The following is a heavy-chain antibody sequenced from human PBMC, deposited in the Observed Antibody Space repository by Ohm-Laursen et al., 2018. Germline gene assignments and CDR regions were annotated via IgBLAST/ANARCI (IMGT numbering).Heavy chain of an antibody. V-gene: IGHV4-39*01. CDR3: ARAFWNGYNDAFDV. CDR2: IYYSGST. D-gene: IGHD3-3*01. J-gene: IGHJ3*01. Sequence: SETLSLTWSVSGGSISSSSYCWGWIRQPPGKGLEWIGNIYYSGSTYYNPSLRSRVSISIHTSQNQFSLKLSSVTATDTAVYYCARAFWNGYNDAFDVWGQGTMVTVSS. CDR1: GGSISSSSYC.